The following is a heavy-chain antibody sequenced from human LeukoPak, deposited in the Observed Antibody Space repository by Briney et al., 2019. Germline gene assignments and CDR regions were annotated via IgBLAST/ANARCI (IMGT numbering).Heavy chain of an antibody. CDR1: GFSLSNYW. D-gene: IGHD7-27*01. J-gene: IGHJ4*02. V-gene: IGHV3-7*01. CDR2: IKQDGSEK. CDR3: ARGVWAPFDS. Sequence: PGGSLRLSCAASGFSLSNYWMNWVRQAPGKGLEWVANIKQDGSEKNYVDSVKGRFSISRDNAKNSLILQMNSLRDEDTAVYYCARGVWAPFDSRGQGTLVSVSS.